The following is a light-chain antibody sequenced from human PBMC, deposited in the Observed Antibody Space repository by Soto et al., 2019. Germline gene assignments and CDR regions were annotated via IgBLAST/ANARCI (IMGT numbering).Light chain of an antibody. CDR3: AAWDDSLNGLYV. CDR2: SNN. V-gene: IGLV1-44*01. J-gene: IGLJ1*01. Sequence: QPPSESGTPGQRVTISCSGSSSHIGSNTVNWYQQLPGTAPKLLIYSNNQXPXXXXDRFSGSKSGTSASLAISGLQSEDEADYYCAAWDDSLNGLYVFGTGTKVTVL. CDR1: SSHIGSNT.